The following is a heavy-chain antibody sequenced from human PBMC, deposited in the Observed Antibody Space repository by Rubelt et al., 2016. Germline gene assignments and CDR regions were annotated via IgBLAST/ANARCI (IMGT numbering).Heavy chain of an antibody. CDR3: ARRGAYYDSSGYLIGY. Sequence: VQLVESGGGLVQPGGSLRLSCAASGFTFSSYGMHWVRQAPGKGLEWVAVIWYDGSNKYYADSVKGRFTISRDNSKNTLYLQMNSLRAEDTAVYYCARRGAYYDSSGYLIGYWGQGTLVTVSS. J-gene: IGHJ4*02. CDR2: IWYDGSNK. D-gene: IGHD3-22*01. CDR1: GFTFSSYG. V-gene: IGHV3-33*01.